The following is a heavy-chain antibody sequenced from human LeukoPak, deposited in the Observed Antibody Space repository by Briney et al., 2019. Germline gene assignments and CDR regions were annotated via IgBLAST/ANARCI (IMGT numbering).Heavy chain of an antibody. CDR2: IYYSGST. Sequence: SETLSLTCTVSGGSISSYYWSWIRQPPGKGLEWIGYIYYSGSTNYNPSLKSRVTISVDTSKNQFSLKLSSVTAADTAVYYCARGWDGDYVGRWFDPWGQGTLVTVSS. CDR1: GGSISSYY. V-gene: IGHV4-59*01. D-gene: IGHD4-17*01. CDR3: ARGWDGDYVGRWFDP. J-gene: IGHJ5*02.